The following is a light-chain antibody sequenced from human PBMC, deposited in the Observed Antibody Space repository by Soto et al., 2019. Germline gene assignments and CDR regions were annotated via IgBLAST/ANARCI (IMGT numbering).Light chain of an antibody. J-gene: IGKJ4*01. Sequence: DIQMTQSPSSLSASVGDRVTITCRASQSISSYLNWYQQKPGKAPKLLIYAASSLQSGVPSRFSGSGSGTDFTLTISSLQPEDFATYYCQQGYSTFRTFGGGTKVDIK. CDR3: QQGYSTFRT. V-gene: IGKV1-39*01. CDR2: AAS. CDR1: QSISSY.